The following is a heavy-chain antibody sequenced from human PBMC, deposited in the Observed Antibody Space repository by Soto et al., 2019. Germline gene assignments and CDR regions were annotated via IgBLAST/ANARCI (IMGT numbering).Heavy chain of an antibody. V-gene: IGHV1-18*01. CDR3: ARAADTAMANPPNYYYGMDV. D-gene: IGHD5-18*01. CDR1: GYTFTSYV. J-gene: IGHJ6*02. CDR2: ISAYNGNT. Sequence: GASVKVSCKASGYTFTSYVISWVRQAPGQGLEWMGWISAYNGNTNYAQKLQGRVTMTTDTSTSTAYMELRSLRSDDTAVYYCARAADTAMANPPNYYYGMDVWGQGTTVTVSS.